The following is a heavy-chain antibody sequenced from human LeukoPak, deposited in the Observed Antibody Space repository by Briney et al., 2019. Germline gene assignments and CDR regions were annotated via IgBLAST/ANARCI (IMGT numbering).Heavy chain of an antibody. Sequence: GGSLRRSCAASGFTFSSYAMSWVRQAPGKGLEWVSAISGSGGSTYYADSVKGRFTISRDNSKNTLYLQMNSLRAEDTAVYYCAKAGQWLVYFDYWGQGTLVTVSS. CDR2: ISGSGGST. CDR3: AKAGQWLVYFDY. J-gene: IGHJ4*02. D-gene: IGHD6-19*01. CDR1: GFTFSSYA. V-gene: IGHV3-23*01.